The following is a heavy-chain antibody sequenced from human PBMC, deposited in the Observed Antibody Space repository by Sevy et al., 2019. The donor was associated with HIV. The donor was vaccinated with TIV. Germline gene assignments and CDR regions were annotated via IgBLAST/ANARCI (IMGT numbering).Heavy chain of an antibody. Sequence: GGSLRLSCAASGFSFSSYEMNWIRQAPGKGLEWLSYISNSGSSVYYSDSVRGRFTISRDNARNSLYLQMNSLRAEDTAVYYCARDLPPSATTVAHFDCWGQRTLVTVSS. CDR2: ISNSGSSV. CDR1: GFSFSSYE. CDR3: ARDLPPSATTVAHFDC. V-gene: IGHV3-48*03. J-gene: IGHJ4*02. D-gene: IGHD4-17*01.